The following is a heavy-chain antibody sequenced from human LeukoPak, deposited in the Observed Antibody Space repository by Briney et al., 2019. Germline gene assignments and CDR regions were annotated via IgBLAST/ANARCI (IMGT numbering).Heavy chain of an antibody. D-gene: IGHD6-13*01. CDR3: ARERSSKTDDAFDI. CDR2: IYSGGST. V-gene: IGHV3-53*01. Sequence: GGSLRLSCAASGFTVSSNYMSWVRQAPGKGLEWVSVIYSGGSTYYADSVKGRFTISRDNSKNTLYLQMNSLRAEDTAVYYCARERSSKTDDAFDIWGQGTMVTVSS. CDR1: GFTVSSNY. J-gene: IGHJ3*02.